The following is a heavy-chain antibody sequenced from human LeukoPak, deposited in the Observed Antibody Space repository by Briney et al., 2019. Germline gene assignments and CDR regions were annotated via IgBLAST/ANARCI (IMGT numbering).Heavy chain of an antibody. Sequence: PGGSLRLSCAASGFTFSSHAMSWVRQAPGKGLEWVSAISGSGGSTYYADSVKGRFTISRDNSKNTLYLQMNSLRAEDTAVYYCAKHTGLSSSSAFDYWGQGTLVTVSS. CDR1: GFTFSSHA. V-gene: IGHV3-23*01. CDR3: AKHTGLSSSSAFDY. D-gene: IGHD6-6*01. CDR2: ISGSGGST. J-gene: IGHJ4*02.